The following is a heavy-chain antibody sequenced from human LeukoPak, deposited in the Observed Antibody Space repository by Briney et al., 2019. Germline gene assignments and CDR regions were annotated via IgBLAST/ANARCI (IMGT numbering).Heavy chain of an antibody. V-gene: IGHV3-23*01. J-gene: IGHJ6*03. CDR3: AKSRNFYYYFMEV. CDR2: ISGGDYT. Sequence: GGSLRLSCVASGFIFSDYGMIWVRQAPGKGLEWVSGISGGDYTEHADSVKGRFTISRDNSKNTLYLQMNTLRVEDTALYYCAKSRNFYYYFMEVSGRGTKVTISS. CDR1: GFIFSDYG.